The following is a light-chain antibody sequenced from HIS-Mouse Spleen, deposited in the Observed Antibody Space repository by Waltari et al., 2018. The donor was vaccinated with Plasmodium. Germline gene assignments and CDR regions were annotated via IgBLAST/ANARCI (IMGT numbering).Light chain of an antibody. J-gene: IGLJ2*01. CDR3: CSYAGSYTWV. CDR1: SSDLGGYHY. V-gene: IGLV2-11*01. CDR2: DVS. Sequence: QSALTQPRSVSGSPVQSVTISCTATSSDLGGYHYVPWYQQHPGKAPKLMIYDVSKRPSGVPDRFSGSKSGNTASLTISGLQAEDEADYYCCSYAGSYTWVFGGGTKLTVL.